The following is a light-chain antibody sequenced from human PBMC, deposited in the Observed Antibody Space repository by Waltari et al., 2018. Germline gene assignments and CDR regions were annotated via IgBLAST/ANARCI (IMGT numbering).Light chain of an antibody. Sequence: QSVLTQPPSVSAAPGQKVTISCSGGSSNIGNYFVSWYHQLPGATPKLLIHDKNKRPSGIPDRFSASKSGTSATLDITGLQIGDEADYYCATWDNSLTAVVFGGGTKLTVL. CDR3: ATWDNSLTAVV. J-gene: IGLJ2*01. CDR1: SSNIGNYF. V-gene: IGLV1-51*01. CDR2: DKN.